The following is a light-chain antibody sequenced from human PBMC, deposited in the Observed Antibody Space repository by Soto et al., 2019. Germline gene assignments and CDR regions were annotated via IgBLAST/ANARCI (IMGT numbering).Light chain of an antibody. J-gene: IGKJ4*01. V-gene: IGKV4-1*01. Sequence: IVMTQSPDSLAVSLGERATINCKSRDSFLYSSNNKNYLAWYQHKPGQPPKLLIYWASTRESGVPDRFSGSGSGTDFTLTISSLQAEDVAVYYCQQYYNTPLTFGGGTKVDIK. CDR2: WAS. CDR1: DSFLYSSNNKNY. CDR3: QQYYNTPLT.